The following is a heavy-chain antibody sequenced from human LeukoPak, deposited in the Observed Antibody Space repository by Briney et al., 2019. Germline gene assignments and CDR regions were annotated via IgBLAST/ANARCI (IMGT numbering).Heavy chain of an antibody. D-gene: IGHD2-21*02. J-gene: IGHJ4*02. Sequence: PSETLSLTCTVSGGSISSTNNYWGWIRQPPGKGLEWVASIFYSGSTYSNPSLKSRVTISVDTSKNQFSLNLSSVTAADTAVYYCARRFRGVVTDYWGQGILVIVSS. CDR1: GGSISSTNNY. V-gene: IGHV4-39*01. CDR2: IFYSGST. CDR3: ARRFRGVVTDY.